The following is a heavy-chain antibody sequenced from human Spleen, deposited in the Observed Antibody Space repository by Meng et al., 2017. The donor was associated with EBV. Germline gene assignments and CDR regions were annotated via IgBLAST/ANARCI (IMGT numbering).Heavy chain of an antibody. V-gene: IGHV4-30-2*01. CDR2: IYQSGGA. CDR1: GGSISSGDYS. Sequence: QMLLQEYGSGLVKPSQTLSLTCAVSGGSISSGDYSWNWIRQPPGKGLEWIGHIYQSGGAYYNPSLRSRVNISVDRSKNQFSLKLTSVTAADTAVYYCARGEYSGYNYPDWGQGTLVTVSS. J-gene: IGHJ4*02. D-gene: IGHD5-12*01. CDR3: ARGEYSGYNYPD.